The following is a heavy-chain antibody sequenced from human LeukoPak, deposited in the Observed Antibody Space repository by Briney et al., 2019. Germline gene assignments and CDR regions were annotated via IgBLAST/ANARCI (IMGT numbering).Heavy chain of an antibody. CDR3: ARSPYQLLLYD. V-gene: IGHV4-59*01. CDR1: GGSINSYY. D-gene: IGHD2-2*01. CDR2: IYYSGST. J-gene: IGHJ4*02. Sequence: SETLSLTCTVSGGSINSYYWSWIRQPPGKGLEWIGYIYYSGSTNYSPSLKNRVTISVDTSKNQFSLKLSSVTAADTAVYYCARSPYQLLLYDWGQGTLVTVSS.